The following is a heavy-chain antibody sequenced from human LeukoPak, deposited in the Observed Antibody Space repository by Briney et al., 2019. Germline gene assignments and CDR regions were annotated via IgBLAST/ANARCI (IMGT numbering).Heavy chain of an antibody. CDR1: WFTLGRYS. V-gene: IGHV3-21*01. J-gene: IGHJ4*02. CDR3: ASEEAAGCFDY. Sequence: PGGSLRLSCVASWFTLGRYSMDWVRQAPGEGLGWVSSMSSSSTYINYADSVKGRFTISRDNAKNSLYLQMNSLRAEDTAVYYCASEEAAGCFDYWGQGTLVTVSS. CDR2: MSSSSTYI. D-gene: IGHD6-13*01.